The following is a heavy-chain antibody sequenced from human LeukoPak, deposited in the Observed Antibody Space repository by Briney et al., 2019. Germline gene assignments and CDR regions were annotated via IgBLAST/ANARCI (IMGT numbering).Heavy chain of an antibody. Sequence: KASQTLSLTCTVSGGSISSGGYYWSWIRQHPGKGLEWIGYIYYSGSTYYNPSLKSRVTISVDTSKIQFSLKLSSVTAADTAVYYCARDRYFYDSSGYYYYFDYWGQGTLVAVSS. CDR1: GGSISSGGYY. J-gene: IGHJ4*02. CDR2: IYYSGST. V-gene: IGHV4-31*03. CDR3: ARDRYFYDSSGYYYYFDY. D-gene: IGHD3-22*01.